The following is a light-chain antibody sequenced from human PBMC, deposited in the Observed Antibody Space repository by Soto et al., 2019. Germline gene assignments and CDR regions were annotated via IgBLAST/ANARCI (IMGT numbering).Light chain of an antibody. CDR3: QQYTDWPWT. V-gene: IGKV3-15*01. CDR1: QSVGRD. CDR2: AAS. Sequence: EIVMTQSPATLSVSPGERATLSCRASQSVGRDLAWYQQKPGQAPRLLIYAASGRASDLPARFSGSGSGTEFTLTISSLQSEDFAVYYCQQYTDWPWTLGQGTKVEIK. J-gene: IGKJ1*01.